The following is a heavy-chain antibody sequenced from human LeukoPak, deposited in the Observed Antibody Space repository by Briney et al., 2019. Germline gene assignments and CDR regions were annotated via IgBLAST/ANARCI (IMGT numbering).Heavy chain of an antibody. V-gene: IGHV4-59*01. Sequence: SETLSLTCTVSGCSISGYYWSWIRQPPGKGLEWIGYIYYSGSSNYNPSLKSRITISLDTSKNQFSLKLSSVTAADTAVYYCARDYDYGDLRGWFDPWGQGTLVTVSS. CDR2: IYYSGSS. J-gene: IGHJ5*02. CDR3: ARDYDYGDLRGWFDP. D-gene: IGHD4-17*01. CDR1: GCSISGYY.